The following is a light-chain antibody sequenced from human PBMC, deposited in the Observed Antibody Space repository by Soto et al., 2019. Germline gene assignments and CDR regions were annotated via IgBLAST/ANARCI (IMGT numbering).Light chain of an antibody. V-gene: IGKV3-20*01. Sequence: EMVLTQSPGTLSLSPGERATLSCRASQSVGISYLAWYQQKPGQAPRLLIYGASTRATGIPDRFSGSGSGTDFTLTISRLEPEDFAVYYCQQFGSTLITFGQGTRLEIK. CDR3: QQFGSTLIT. CDR2: GAS. CDR1: QSVGISY. J-gene: IGKJ5*01.